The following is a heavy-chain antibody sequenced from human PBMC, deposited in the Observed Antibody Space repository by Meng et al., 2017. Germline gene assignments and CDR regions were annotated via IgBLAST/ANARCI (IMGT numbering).Heavy chain of an antibody. CDR1: GFTFSSYA. J-gene: IGHJ4*02. CDR3: ASVGY. CDR2: ISYDGSNK. Sequence: QLVESGGVVVQPGGSLRLSCAASGFTFSSYAMHWVRQAPGKGLEWVAVISYDGSNKYYADSVKGRFTISRDNSKNTLYLQMNSLRAEDTAVYYCASVGYWGQGTLVTVSS. V-gene: IGHV3-30*01. D-gene: IGHD1-26*01.